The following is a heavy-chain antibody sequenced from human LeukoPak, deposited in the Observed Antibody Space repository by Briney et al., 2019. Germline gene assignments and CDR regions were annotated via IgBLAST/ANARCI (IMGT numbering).Heavy chain of an antibody. CDR3: ASDYYDSRGYYNFDY. CDR2: INSDGSST. Sequence: GGALRLSCAASGFTFSSYWMHWVRQAPGKGLVWVSLINSDGSSTSYADSVKGRFTISRDNAKNTLYLQMNSLRAEETAVYYCASDYYDSRGYYNFDYWGQGTLVTVSS. CDR1: GFTFSSYW. V-gene: IGHV3-74*01. J-gene: IGHJ4*02. D-gene: IGHD3-22*01.